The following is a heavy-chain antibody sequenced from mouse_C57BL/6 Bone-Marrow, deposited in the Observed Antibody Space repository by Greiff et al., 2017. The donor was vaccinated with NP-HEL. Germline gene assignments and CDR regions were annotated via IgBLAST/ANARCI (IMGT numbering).Heavy chain of an antibody. CDR3: ARSGITTRNYYAMDY. V-gene: IGHV1-55*01. J-gene: IGHJ4*01. D-gene: IGHD2-4*01. CDR1: GYTFTSYW. Sequence: VQLQQPGAELVKPGASVKMSCKASGYTFTSYWITWVKQRPGQGLEWIGDIYPGSGSTNYNEKFKSKATLTVDTSSSTAYMQLSSLTSEDSAVYYCARSGITTRNYYAMDYWGQGTSVTVSS. CDR2: IYPGSGST.